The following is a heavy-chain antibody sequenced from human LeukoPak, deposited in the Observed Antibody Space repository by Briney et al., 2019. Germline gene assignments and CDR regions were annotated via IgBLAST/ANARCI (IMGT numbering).Heavy chain of an antibody. CDR3: ARGFFGYSNWFDP. Sequence: PSETLSLTCTVSGVSISSYYWSWIRQPAGKGLEWIGRIYSRGSTNYNPSLKSRVTLSVDTSKNQFSLKLTSVTAADTAVYYCARGFFGYSNWFDPWGQGTLVTVSS. D-gene: IGHD3-22*01. CDR2: IYSRGST. V-gene: IGHV4-4*07. J-gene: IGHJ5*02. CDR1: GVSISSYY.